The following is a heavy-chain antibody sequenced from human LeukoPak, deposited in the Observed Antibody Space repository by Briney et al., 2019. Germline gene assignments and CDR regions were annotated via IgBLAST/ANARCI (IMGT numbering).Heavy chain of an antibody. J-gene: IGHJ4*02. CDR1: GGSISSSSYY. CDR3: ARRRTRLARSTQIDY. CDR2: IYYSGST. D-gene: IGHD2-21*01. V-gene: IGHV4-39*07. Sequence: SETLSLTCTVSGGSISSSSYYWGWIRQPPGKGLEWIGSIYYSGSTYYNPSLKSRVTISVDTSKNQFSLKLSSVTAADTAVYYCARRRTRLARSTQIDYWGQGTLVTVSS.